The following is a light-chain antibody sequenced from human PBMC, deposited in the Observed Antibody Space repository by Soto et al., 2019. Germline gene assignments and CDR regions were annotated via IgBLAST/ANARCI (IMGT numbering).Light chain of an antibody. CDR2: EVT. V-gene: IGLV2-8*01. CDR3: SSYAGSNNFV. CDR1: SSDVGYYDY. Sequence: QSALTQPPSASGFPGQSVTISCPGTSSDVGYYDYVSWYQQHPGKAPKLVIYEVTKRPSGVPDRVSASKSGNTASLTVSGLRAEYEADYYCSSYAGSNNFVFGSGTKLTVL. J-gene: IGLJ1*01.